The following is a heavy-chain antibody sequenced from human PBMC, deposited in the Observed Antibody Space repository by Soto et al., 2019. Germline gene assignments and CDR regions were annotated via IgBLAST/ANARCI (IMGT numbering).Heavy chain of an antibody. CDR2: ISAYNGNT. V-gene: IGHV1-18*01. J-gene: IGHJ4*02. CDR3: ARVGAYCVSTSCQDY. Sequence: ASVKVSCKASGYTFTNYGISWVRQAPGQGLEWVGRISAYNGNTDYAQKLQGRVTMTTDTSTSTAYMELRSLRSDDTAVYYCARVGAYCVSTSCQDYWGQGTLVTVSS. D-gene: IGHD2-2*01. CDR1: GYTFTNYG.